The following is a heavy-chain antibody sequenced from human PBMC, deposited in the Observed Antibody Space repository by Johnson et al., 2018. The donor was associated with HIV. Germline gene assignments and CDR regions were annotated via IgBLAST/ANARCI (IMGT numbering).Heavy chain of an antibody. CDR2: ISYDGSIT. D-gene: IGHD3-10*01. J-gene: IGHJ3*02. V-gene: IGHV3-30*04. CDR1: GFTFSSYA. CDR3: AKGRGPPRVFDI. Sequence: QVQLVESGGGVVQPGRSLRLSCAASGFTFSSYAMHWVRQAPGKGLEWVALISYDGSITYYADSVNGRFTISRDNSKSTLYLQMNSLRAEDTAVYYCAKGRGPPRVFDIWGQGTMVTVSS.